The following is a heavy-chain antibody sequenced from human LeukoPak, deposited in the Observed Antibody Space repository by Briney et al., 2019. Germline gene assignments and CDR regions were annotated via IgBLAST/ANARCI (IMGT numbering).Heavy chain of an antibody. V-gene: IGHV4-34*01. D-gene: IGHD3-10*01. Sequence: SETLSLTCAVYGGSFSGYYWSWIRQPPGKGLEWIGEINHSGSTNYNPSLKSRVTISVDTSKNQFSLKLSSVTAADTAVYYCARGVRITMARGVPFNYGMDVWGKGTTVTVSS. CDR1: GGSFSGYY. CDR2: INHSGST. J-gene: IGHJ6*04. CDR3: ARGVRITMARGVPFNYGMDV.